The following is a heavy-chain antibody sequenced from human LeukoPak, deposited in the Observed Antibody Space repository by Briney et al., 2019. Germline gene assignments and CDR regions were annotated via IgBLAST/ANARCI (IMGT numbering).Heavy chain of an antibody. CDR2: INPNSGGT. CDR1: GYTFTGYY. V-gene: IGHV1-2*02. J-gene: IGHJ6*03. CDR3: ARDGNYGSGSYSTYYYYMDV. Sequence: ASVKVSCKASGYTFTGYYMHWVRQAPGQGLEWMGWINPNSGGTNYAQKFQGRVTMTRDTSISTAYMELSRLRSDDTAVYYCARDGNYGSGSYSTYYYYMDVWGKGTTVTVSS. D-gene: IGHD3-10*01.